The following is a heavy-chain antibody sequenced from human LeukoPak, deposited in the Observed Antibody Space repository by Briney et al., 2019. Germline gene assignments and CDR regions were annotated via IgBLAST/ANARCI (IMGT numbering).Heavy chain of an antibody. D-gene: IGHD6-19*01. CDR2: IKQDGSEK. V-gene: IGHV3-7*03. J-gene: IGHJ3*02. CDR1: GFTFSSYW. CDR3: AKDSGSSSGWSYHAFDI. Sequence: GGSLRLSCAASGFTFSSYWMSWVRQAPGKGLEWVANIKQDGSEKYYVDSVKGRFTISRDNAKNSLYLQMNSLRAEDTALYYCAKDSGSSSGWSYHAFDIWGQGTMVTVSS.